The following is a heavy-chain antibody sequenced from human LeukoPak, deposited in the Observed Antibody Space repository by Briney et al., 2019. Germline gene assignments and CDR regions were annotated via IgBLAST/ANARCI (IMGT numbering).Heavy chain of an antibody. V-gene: IGHV1-69*01. CDR1: GGTFSSYA. J-gene: IGHJ5*02. D-gene: IGHD3-10*01. CDR2: IIPIFGTA. Sequence: GASVKVSCKASGGTFSSYAISWVRQAPGQGLEWMGGIIPIFGTANYAQKFQGRVTITADESTSTAYMELSSLRSEDTAVYYCARDIWFGESTPYNWFDPWGQGTLVTVSS. CDR3: ARDIWFGESTPYNWFDP.